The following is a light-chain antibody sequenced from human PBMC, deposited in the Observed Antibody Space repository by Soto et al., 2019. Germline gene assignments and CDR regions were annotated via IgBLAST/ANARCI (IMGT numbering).Light chain of an antibody. CDR1: SSNIGAGYD. CDR2: GNS. V-gene: IGLV1-40*01. J-gene: IGLJ1*01. Sequence: QSVLTQPPSVSGAPRQRVTISCTGSSSNIGAGYDVHWYQQLPGTAPKLLIYGNSNRPSGVPDRFSGSKSGTSASLAITGLQAEDEADYYCPSYDSSLSGFYVFGTGTKVTVL. CDR3: PSYDSSLSGFYV.